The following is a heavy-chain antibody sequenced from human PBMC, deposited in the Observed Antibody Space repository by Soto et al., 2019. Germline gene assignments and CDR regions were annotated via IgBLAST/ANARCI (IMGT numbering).Heavy chain of an antibody. V-gene: IGHV3-21*01. CDR1: GFTFSSYS. CDR2: ISSSSSYI. D-gene: IGHD2-15*01. J-gene: IGHJ4*02. CDR3: SRLRGVVVSADH. Sequence: EVQLVESGGGLVKPGGSLRLSCAASGFTFSSYSMNWVRQAPGKGLEWVSYISSSSSYIYYAESVKGRFTISRDNAKNSLYLQMNSLRAEDTAVYYCSRLRGVVVSADHWGQGTLVTVSS.